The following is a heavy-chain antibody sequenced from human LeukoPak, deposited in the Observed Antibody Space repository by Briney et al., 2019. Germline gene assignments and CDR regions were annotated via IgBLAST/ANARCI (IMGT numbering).Heavy chain of an antibody. D-gene: IGHD2-2*01. CDR1: GITFSSYG. V-gene: IGHV3-30*02. Sequence: GGSLRLSCAASGITFSSYGMHWVRQAPGKGLEWVAFIRYDGSNKYYADSVKGRFTISRDNSKNTLYLQMNSLRAEDTAVFYCAKDTISTSCSFWFDRPGQETLVTVSS. J-gene: IGHJ5*02. CDR3: AKDTISTSCSFWFDR. CDR2: IRYDGSNK.